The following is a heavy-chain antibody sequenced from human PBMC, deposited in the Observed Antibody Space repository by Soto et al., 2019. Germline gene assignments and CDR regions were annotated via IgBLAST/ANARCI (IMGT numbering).Heavy chain of an antibody. V-gene: IGHV1-2*04. D-gene: IGHD3-9*01. Sequence: ASVKVSCKASGYTFTGYYMHWVRQAPGQGLEWMGWINPNSGGTNYAQKFQGWVTMTRDTSISTAYMELSRLRSDDTAVYYCARGVMDYDILTGYYPTNWFDPWGQGTLVTFS. CDR2: INPNSGGT. CDR3: ARGVMDYDILTGYYPTNWFDP. CDR1: GYTFTGYY. J-gene: IGHJ5*02.